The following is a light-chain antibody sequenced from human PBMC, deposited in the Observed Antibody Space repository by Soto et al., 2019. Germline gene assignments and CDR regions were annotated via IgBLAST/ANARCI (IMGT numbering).Light chain of an antibody. Sequence: EIVLTQSPATLSLSPGDRATLSCRASQSVGTYLAWYQQKPGQPPRLLIYDASIRATGIPARFSGSGSGTDFPLTITSLEPEDFAVYYCQQRTNWPPLTFGGGTKVEIK. J-gene: IGKJ4*01. CDR3: QQRTNWPPLT. CDR1: QSVGTY. CDR2: DAS. V-gene: IGKV3-11*01.